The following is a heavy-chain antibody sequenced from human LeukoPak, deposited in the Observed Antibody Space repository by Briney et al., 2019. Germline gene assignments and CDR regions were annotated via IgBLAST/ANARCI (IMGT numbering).Heavy chain of an antibody. J-gene: IGHJ5*02. D-gene: IGHD6-13*01. CDR3: ARGGSSSWYRRYNWFDP. CDR2: IYYSGST. V-gene: IGHV4-39*07. Sequence: SETLSLTCTVSGGSISSSSYYWGWIRQPPGKGLEWIGSIYYSGSTYYNPSLKSRVTISVDTSKNQFSLKLSSVTAADTAVYYCARGGSSSWYRRYNWFDPWGQGTLVTVSS. CDR1: GGSISSSSYY.